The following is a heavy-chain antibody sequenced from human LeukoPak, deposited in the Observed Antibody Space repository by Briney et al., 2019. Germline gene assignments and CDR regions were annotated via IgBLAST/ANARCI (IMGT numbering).Heavy chain of an antibody. V-gene: IGHV3-23*01. CDR3: AKVKGYYYDSSGFLDY. Sequence: GGSLRLSCAASGFTFSSYAMSWVRQAPGKGLEWVSAISGSGGSTYYAGSVKGRFTISRDNSKNTLYLQMNSLRAEDTAVYYCAKVKGYYYDSSGFLDYWGQGTLVTVSS. CDR1: GFTFSSYA. CDR2: ISGSGGST. D-gene: IGHD3-22*01. J-gene: IGHJ4*02.